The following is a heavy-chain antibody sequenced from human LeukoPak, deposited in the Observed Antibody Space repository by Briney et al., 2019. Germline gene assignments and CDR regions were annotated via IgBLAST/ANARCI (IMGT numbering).Heavy chain of an antibody. CDR3: AKDLGNSFDY. J-gene: IGHJ4*02. CDR2: IHYDGSDK. Sequence: GGSLRLSCAASGFTFSGYGMHWVRQAPGKGLDWVAFIHYDGSDKYYADSVKGRFTISRDNSKNTLYLQMNSLRAEDTAVYYCAKDLGNSFDYWGQGTLVTVSS. V-gene: IGHV3-30*02. D-gene: IGHD4-23*01. CDR1: GFTFSGYG.